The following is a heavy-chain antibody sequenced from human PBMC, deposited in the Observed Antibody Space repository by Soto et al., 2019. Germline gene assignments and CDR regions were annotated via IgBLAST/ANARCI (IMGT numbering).Heavy chain of an antibody. V-gene: IGHV1-69*13. Sequence: SVKVSCKASGGTFSSYAISWVRQAPGQGLEWMGGIIPIFGTANYAQKFQGRVTITADESTSTAYMELSSLRSEDTAVYYCASRITMVRGANWFDPWGQGTLVTVSS. D-gene: IGHD3-10*01. J-gene: IGHJ5*02. CDR3: ASRITMVRGANWFDP. CDR2: IIPIFGTA. CDR1: GGTFSSYA.